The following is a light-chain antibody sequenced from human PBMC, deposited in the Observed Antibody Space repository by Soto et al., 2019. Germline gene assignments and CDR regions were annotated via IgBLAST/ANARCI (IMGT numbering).Light chain of an antibody. CDR1: QSVSSY. CDR3: QQRFNWPRFT. V-gene: IGKV3-11*01. Sequence: EIVLTQSPATLSLSPGERATLSCRASQSVSSYLAWYQQKPGQAPRLLIYDASNRATGIPARFSGGGSGTDSRLTISSPEPEDFAVYYCQQRFNWPRFTFGHGPKLETK. CDR2: DAS. J-gene: IGKJ2*01.